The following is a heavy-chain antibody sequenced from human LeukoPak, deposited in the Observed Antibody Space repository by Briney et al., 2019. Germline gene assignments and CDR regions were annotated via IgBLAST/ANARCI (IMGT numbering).Heavy chain of an antibody. Sequence: GGSLRLSCVASGFTINSNYMSWLRPAQGKGLEWGANKKQDGSEKYYVDSVKGRFTISRDNAKNSLYLQMNSLRAEDTAVYYCARDRWAQPDVWGKGTTVTVSS. D-gene: IGHD4-23*01. V-gene: IGHV3-7*01. CDR3: ARDRWAQPDV. CDR1: GFTINSNY. J-gene: IGHJ6*04. CDR2: KKQDGSEK.